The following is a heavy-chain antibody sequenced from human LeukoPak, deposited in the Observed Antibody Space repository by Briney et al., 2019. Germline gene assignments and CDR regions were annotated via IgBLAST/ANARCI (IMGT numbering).Heavy chain of an antibody. J-gene: IGHJ4*02. CDR3: ARGSYYAPYYFDY. V-gene: IGHV3-48*03. CDR1: GFTFSSYE. D-gene: IGHD1-26*01. CDR2: ISSSGSTI. Sequence: GGSLRLSCAASGFTFSSYEMNWVRQAPGKGLEWVSYISSSGSTIYYADSVKGRFTISRDNAKNSLYLQVNSLRDEDTAVYYCARGSYYAPYYFDYWGQGTLVTVSS.